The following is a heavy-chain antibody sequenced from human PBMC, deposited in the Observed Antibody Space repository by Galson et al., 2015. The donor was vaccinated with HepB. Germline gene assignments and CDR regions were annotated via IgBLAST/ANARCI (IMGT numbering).Heavy chain of an antibody. J-gene: IGHJ4*02. V-gene: IGHV1-18*01. CDR2: ISAYNGNT. Sequence: SVKVSCKASGYTFTSYGISWVRQAPGQGLEWMGWISAYNGNTNYAQKLQGRVTMTTDTSTSTAYMELRSLRSDDTAVYPCARHSVSFCGGDCYTYFFDYWGQGTQVVVSS. CDR1: GYTFTSYG. D-gene: IGHD2-21*02. CDR3: ARHSVSFCGGDCYTYFFDY.